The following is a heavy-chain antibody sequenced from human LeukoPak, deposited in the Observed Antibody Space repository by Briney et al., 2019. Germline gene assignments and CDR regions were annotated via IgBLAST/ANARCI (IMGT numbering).Heavy chain of an antibody. CDR3: AKVSLYPLDAFDI. CDR1: GFTFSSYG. D-gene: IGHD2-2*02. CDR2: ISYDGSNK. V-gene: IGHV3-30*18. Sequence: PGRSLRLSCAASGFTFSSYGMHWVRQAPGKGLEWVAVISYDGSNKHYADSVKGRFTISRDNSKNTLYLQMNSLRAEDTAVYYCAKVSLYPLDAFDIWGQGTMVTVSS. J-gene: IGHJ3*02.